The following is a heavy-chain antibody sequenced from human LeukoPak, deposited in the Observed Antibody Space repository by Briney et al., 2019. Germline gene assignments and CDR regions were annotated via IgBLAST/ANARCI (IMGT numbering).Heavy chain of an antibody. CDR3: ARVMVRGVSWFDP. CDR1: GGSISSYY. Sequence: PETLSLTCTVSGGSISSYYWSWIQQPPGKGLEWIGYIYYSGSTNYNPSLKSRVTISVDTSKNQFSLKLSSVTAADTAVYYCARVMVRGVSWFDPWGQGTLVTVSS. D-gene: IGHD3-10*01. V-gene: IGHV4-59*01. CDR2: IYYSGST. J-gene: IGHJ5*02.